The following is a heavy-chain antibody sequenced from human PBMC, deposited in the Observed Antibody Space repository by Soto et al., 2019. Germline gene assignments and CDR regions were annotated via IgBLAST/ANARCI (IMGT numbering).Heavy chain of an antibody. CDR2: ISDDGSRA. CDR3: TRGPRPSSVGTGAF. V-gene: IGHV3-74*01. Sequence: GESLKISCTASGFTFSMYWMHWVRQVPGKGPEWVSRISDDGSRADYADSVKGRFTISRDNAKNTLYLEMHVLRADDTAVYSCTRGPRPSSVGTGAFWGQGTPVTVSS. CDR1: GFTFSMYW. D-gene: IGHD3-10*01. J-gene: IGHJ4*02.